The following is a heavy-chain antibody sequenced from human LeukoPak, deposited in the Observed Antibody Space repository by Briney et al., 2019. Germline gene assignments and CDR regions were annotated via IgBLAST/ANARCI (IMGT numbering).Heavy chain of an antibody. J-gene: IGHJ5*02. V-gene: IGHV4-34*01. CDR1: GFTFSSYA. CDR3: ARAHSDPFHIAARLGLLRFDP. CDR2: INHSGST. D-gene: IGHD6-6*01. Sequence: GSLRLSCAASGFTFSSYAMSWIRQPPGKGLEWIGEINHSGSTNYNPSLKSRVTISADTSKNQFSLKLSSVTAADTAMYYCARAHSDPFHIAARLGLLRFDPWGQGTLVTVSS.